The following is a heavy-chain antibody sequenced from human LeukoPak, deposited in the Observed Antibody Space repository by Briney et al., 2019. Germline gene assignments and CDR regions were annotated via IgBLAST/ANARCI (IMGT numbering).Heavy chain of an antibody. D-gene: IGHD3-9*01. V-gene: IGHV1-2*02. CDR3: ARAPKYYDILTGYYKGVWFDP. CDR2: INPNSGGT. Sequence: GASVKVSCKASGYTFPGYYMHWVRQAPGQGLEWMGWINPNSGGTNYAQKFQGRVTMTRDTSISTAYMELSRLRSDDTAVYYCARAPKYYDILTGYYKGVWFDPWGQGTLVTVSS. CDR1: GYTFPGYY. J-gene: IGHJ5*02.